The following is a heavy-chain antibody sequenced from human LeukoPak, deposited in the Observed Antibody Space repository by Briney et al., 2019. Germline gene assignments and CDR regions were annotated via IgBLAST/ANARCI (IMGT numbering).Heavy chain of an antibody. CDR3: ARALDYGGPDAFDI. CDR1: GGSISSYY. Sequence: SETLSLTCTVSGGSISSYYWSWSRQPPGKGLEWIGYIYYSGSTNYNPSLKSRVTISVDKSKNQFSLKLSSVTAADTAVYYCARALDYGGPDAFDIWGQGTMVTVSS. J-gene: IGHJ3*02. CDR2: IYYSGST. V-gene: IGHV4-59*01. D-gene: IGHD4-17*01.